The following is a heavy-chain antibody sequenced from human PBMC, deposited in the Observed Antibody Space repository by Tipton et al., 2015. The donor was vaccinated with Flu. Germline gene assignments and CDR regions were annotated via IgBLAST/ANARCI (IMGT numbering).Heavy chain of an antibody. D-gene: IGHD4-11*01. CDR1: GGSIGSYY. J-gene: IGHJ5*02. CDR3: ARRDYSNYVSDPKNWFDP. Sequence: LSLTCTVSGGSIGSYYWNWIRQPPGKGLEWIGYIYNNAYTKYSPSLKSRVSISVDTSKKQFSLKMRSVTAADMAVYYCARRDYSNYVSDPKNWFDPWGQGTRVIVSS. CDR2: IYNNAYT. V-gene: IGHV4-4*09.